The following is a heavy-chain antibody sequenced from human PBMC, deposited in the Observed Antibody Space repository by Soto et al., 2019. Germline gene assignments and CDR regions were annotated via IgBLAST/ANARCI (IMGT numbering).Heavy chain of an antibody. V-gene: IGHV1-69*01. CDR2: IIPIFGTA. J-gene: IGHJ6*02. CDR1: GGTFSSYA. D-gene: IGHD4-17*01. CDR3: ARGRQLFWVYGDYYYYGMDV. Sequence: QVQLVQSGAEVKKPGSSVKVSCKASGGTFSSYAISWVRQAPGQGLEWMGGIIPIFGTANYAQKFQGRVTITADESTSTAYMELSSLRSEDTAVYYCARGRQLFWVYGDYYYYGMDVWGQGTTVTVSS.